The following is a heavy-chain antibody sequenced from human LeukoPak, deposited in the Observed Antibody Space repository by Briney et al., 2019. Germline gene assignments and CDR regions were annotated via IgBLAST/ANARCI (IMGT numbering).Heavy chain of an antibody. V-gene: IGHV3-9*01. Sequence: GGSLRLSCAASGFTFDDYAMHWVRQAPGKGLEWVSGISWNSGSIGYADSVKGRFTISRDNAKNSLYLQMNSLRAEDTALYYCAKTTYYYDSSGYYPFDYWGQGTLVTVSS. D-gene: IGHD3-22*01. J-gene: IGHJ4*02. CDR3: AKTTYYYDSSGYYPFDY. CDR2: ISWNSGSI. CDR1: GFTFDDYA.